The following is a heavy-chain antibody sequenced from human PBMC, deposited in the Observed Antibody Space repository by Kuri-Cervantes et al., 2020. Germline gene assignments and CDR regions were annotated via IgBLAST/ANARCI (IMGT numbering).Heavy chain of an antibody. Sequence: SLKISCAASGFTFDDYAMHWVRQAPGKGLEWVSGISWNSGSIGYADSVKGRFTISRDNAKNSLYLQMNSLRAEDTAVYYCARGRDYWGQGTLVTVSS. V-gene: IGHV3-9*01. CDR2: ISWNSGSI. CDR3: ARGRDY. CDR1: GFTFDDYA. J-gene: IGHJ4*02.